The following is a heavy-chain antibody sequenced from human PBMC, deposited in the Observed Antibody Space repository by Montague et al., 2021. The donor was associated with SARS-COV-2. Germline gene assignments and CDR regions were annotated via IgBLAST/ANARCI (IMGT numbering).Heavy chain of an antibody. V-gene: IGHV4-39*01. CDR3: ATITLGYCTNGVCQPPDY. Sequence: SETLSLTCTVSGGSISSSSYYWGWIRQPPGKGLEWIGSIYYSGSTYYNPSLKSLVTISVDTSKNQFSLKLSSVTAADTAVYYCATITLGYCTNGVCQPPDYWGQGTLVTVSS. CDR2: IYYSGST. J-gene: IGHJ4*02. CDR1: GGSISSSSYY. D-gene: IGHD2-8*01.